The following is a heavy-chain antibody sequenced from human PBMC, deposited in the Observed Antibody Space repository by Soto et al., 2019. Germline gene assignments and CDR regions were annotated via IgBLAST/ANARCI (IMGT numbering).Heavy chain of an antibody. CDR1: GFTLRSYA. CDR2: ISANDVGT. CDR3: AKAKNDYNWDNRPPFDY. V-gene: IGHV3-23*01. D-gene: IGHD1-20*01. Sequence: LRLSCEASGFTLRSYAMTWIRQSPWKCLEWVSLISANDVGTYYAESVKTRFTISTDQSRNTVYLQMDSLRADDTAIYYCAKAKNDYNWDNRPPFDYWGQGTLVTVSS. J-gene: IGHJ4*02.